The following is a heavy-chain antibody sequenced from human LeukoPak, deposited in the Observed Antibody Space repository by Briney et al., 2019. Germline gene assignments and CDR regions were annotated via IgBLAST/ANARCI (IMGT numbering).Heavy chain of an antibody. V-gene: IGHV4-59*01. CDR2: IYYSGST. Sequence: SETLSLTCAVSGGSISSYYWSWIRQPPGKGLEWIGYIYYSGSTTYNPSLTSRVTTSVDTSKNQFSLKLSSATAADTAVYYCARGPEAGQQLGGYYMDVWGKGTTVTVSS. D-gene: IGHD6-13*01. CDR3: ARGPEAGQQLGGYYMDV. CDR1: GGSISSYY. J-gene: IGHJ6*03.